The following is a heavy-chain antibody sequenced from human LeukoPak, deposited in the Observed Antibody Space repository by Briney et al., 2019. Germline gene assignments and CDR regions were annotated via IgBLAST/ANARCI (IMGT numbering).Heavy chain of an antibody. V-gene: IGHV1-8*01. CDR2: MNPTNGNT. Sequence: GASVKVSCKASGYTFTSYDINWVRQATGQGLEWMGWMNPTNGNTGYAQKFQGRVTMTRDTSITTAYMELSSPRSEDTAVYFCARGFERDYYDASGYYSVDWGQGTLVTVSS. CDR3: ARGFERDYYDASGYYSVD. CDR1: GYTFTSYD. D-gene: IGHD3-22*01. J-gene: IGHJ4*02.